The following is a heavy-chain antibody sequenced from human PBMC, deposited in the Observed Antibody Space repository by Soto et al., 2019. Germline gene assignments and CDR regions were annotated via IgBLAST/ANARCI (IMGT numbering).Heavy chain of an antibody. CDR3: ARGRGYSSGWYPTEFNWFDP. V-gene: IGHV4-61*01. CDR2: IYYSGST. D-gene: IGHD6-19*01. CDR1: GGSVSSGSYY. J-gene: IGHJ5*02. Sequence: KTSETLSLTCTVSGGSVSSGSYYWSWIRQPPGKGLEWIGYIYYSGSTNYNPSLKSRVTISVDTSRNQFSLKLSSVTAADTAVYYCARGRGYSSGWYPTEFNWFDPWGQGTLVTV.